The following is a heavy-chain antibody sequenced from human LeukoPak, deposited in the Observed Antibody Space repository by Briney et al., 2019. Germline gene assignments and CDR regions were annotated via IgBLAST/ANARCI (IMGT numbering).Heavy chain of an antibody. CDR1: GGSTSSYY. CDR2: IYYSGST. V-gene: IGHV4-59*01. J-gene: IGHJ5*02. D-gene: IGHD3-10*01. Sequence: PSETLSLTCTVSGGSTSSYYWSWIRQPPGKGLEWIGYIYYSGSTNYNPSLKSRVTISVDTSKNQFSLKLSSVTAADTAVYYCARYYGSGINWFDPWGQGTLVTVSS. CDR3: ARYYGSGINWFDP.